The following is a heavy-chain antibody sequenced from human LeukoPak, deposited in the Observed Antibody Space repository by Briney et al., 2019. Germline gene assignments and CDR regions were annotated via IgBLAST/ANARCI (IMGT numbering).Heavy chain of an antibody. CDR2: INPNSGGT. CDR1: GYTFTGYY. CDR3: ASSNPRGIAAAGTGWFDP. Sequence: ASVKVSCKASGYTFTGYYMHWVRQAAGQGVEWMGWINPNSGGTNYAQKFQGRVTMTRDTSIRTAYMELSRLRSADTAVYYCASSNPRGIAAAGTGWFDPWGQGTLVTVSS. J-gene: IGHJ5*02. D-gene: IGHD6-13*01. V-gene: IGHV1-2*02.